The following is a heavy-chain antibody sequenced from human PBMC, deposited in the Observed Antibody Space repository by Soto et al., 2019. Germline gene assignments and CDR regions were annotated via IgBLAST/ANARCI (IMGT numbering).Heavy chain of an antibody. J-gene: IGHJ6*02. CDR2: IGTAGDT. D-gene: IGHD1-26*01. V-gene: IGHV3-13*01. Sequence: GGSLRLSCAASGFTFSSYDMHWVRQATGKGLEWVSAIGTAGDTYYPGSVKGRFTISRENAKNSLYLQMNSLRAGDTAVYYCARGLSIVGALVGVMDVWGQGTTVTVSS. CDR1: GFTFSSYD. CDR3: ARGLSIVGALVGVMDV.